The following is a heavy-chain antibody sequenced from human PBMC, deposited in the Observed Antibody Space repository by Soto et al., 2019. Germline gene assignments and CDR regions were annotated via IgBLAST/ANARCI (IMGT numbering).Heavy chain of an antibody. J-gene: IGHJ2*01. CDR3: ARRATISAGYFDL. CDR1: EFTFSNYW. CDR2: IKQDGSEK. Sequence: EVQWVESGGGLVQPGGSLRLSCAASEFTFSNYWMSWVRQAPGKGLEWVANIKQDGSEKNYQDSVKGRLTISRDNAKNSLSLQMSSLRAEDTAVYYCARRATISAGYFDLWGRGILVTVSS. V-gene: IGHV3-7*01. D-gene: IGHD1-26*01.